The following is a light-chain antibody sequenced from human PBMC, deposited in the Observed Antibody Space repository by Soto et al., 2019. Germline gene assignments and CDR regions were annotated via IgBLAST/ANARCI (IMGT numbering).Light chain of an antibody. CDR3: SSYAGSNNYV. CDR1: SSDIGGYNY. Sequence: QSVLTQPPSASGSPGQSVTISCTGTSSDIGGYNYVSWSQQHPGKAPKLMIYEVSKRPSGVPDRFSGSKSGSTASLTVSGLQAEDEADYYCSSYAGSNNYVFGSGTKVTVL. CDR2: EVS. J-gene: IGLJ1*01. V-gene: IGLV2-8*01.